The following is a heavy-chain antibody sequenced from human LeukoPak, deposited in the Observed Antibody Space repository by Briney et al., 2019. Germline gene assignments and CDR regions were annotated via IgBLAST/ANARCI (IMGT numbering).Heavy chain of an antibody. Sequence: GESLKISCKGSGYSFTSYWIGWVRQMPGKGLEWMGIIYPGDSDTRCSPSFQGQVTISADKSNSTAYLQWSSLKASDTAMYYCASGAAITEPRDGMDVWGQGTTVTVSS. CDR1: GYSFTSYW. V-gene: IGHV5-51*01. CDR2: IYPGDSDT. J-gene: IGHJ6*02. D-gene: IGHD2-2*02. CDR3: ASGAAITEPRDGMDV.